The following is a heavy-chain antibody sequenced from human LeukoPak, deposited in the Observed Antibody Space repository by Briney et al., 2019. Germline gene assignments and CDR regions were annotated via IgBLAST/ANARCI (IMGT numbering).Heavy chain of an antibody. CDR1: GYTFTSYG. D-gene: IGHD5-12*01. J-gene: IGHJ6*02. CDR2: ISAYNGNT. Sequence: ASVKVSCKASGYTFTSYGISWVRQAPGQGLERMGWISAYNGNTNYAQKLQGRVTMTTDTSTSTAYMELRSLRSDDTAVYYCARDSVSGYDYYYYGMDVWGQGTTVTVSS. V-gene: IGHV1-18*01. CDR3: ARDSVSGYDYYYYGMDV.